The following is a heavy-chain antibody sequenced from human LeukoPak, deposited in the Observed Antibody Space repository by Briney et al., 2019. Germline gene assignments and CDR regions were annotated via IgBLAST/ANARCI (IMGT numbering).Heavy chain of an antibody. J-gene: IGHJ4*02. D-gene: IGHD3-22*01. V-gene: IGHV1-69*04. CDR2: IIPILGIA. Sequence: GASVKVSCKASGGTFSSYAISWVRQAPGQGLEWMGRIIPILGIANYAQKFQGRVTITADKSTSTAYMELSSLRSEDTAVYYCARAHYYDSPTLDYWGQGTLVTVSS. CDR3: ARAHYYDSPTLDY. CDR1: GGTFSSYA.